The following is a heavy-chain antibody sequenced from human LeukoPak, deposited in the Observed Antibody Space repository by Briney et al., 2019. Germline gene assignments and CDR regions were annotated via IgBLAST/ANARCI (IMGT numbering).Heavy chain of an antibody. CDR2: ISYDGSNK. CDR3: ARDLIAAAGPAFDY. CDR1: GLTFSSYG. V-gene: IGHV3-30*03. J-gene: IGHJ4*02. Sequence: PGRSLRLSCAASGLTFSSYGMHWVRQAPGKGLEWVAVISYDGSNKYYADSVKGRFTISRDNSKNTLYLQMNSLRAEDTAVYYCARDLIAAAGPAFDYWGQGTLVTVSS. D-gene: IGHD6-13*01.